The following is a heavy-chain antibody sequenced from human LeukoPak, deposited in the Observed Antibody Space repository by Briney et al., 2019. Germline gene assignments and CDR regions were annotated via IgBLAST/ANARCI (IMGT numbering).Heavy chain of an antibody. V-gene: IGHV3-23*01. J-gene: IGHJ6*02. CDR1: GFTFSSYA. CDR2: ISGSGGST. D-gene: IGHD1-26*01. Sequence: GGSLRLSCAAPGFTFSSYAMGWVRQAPGKGLEWVSAISGSGGSTYYADSVKGRFTISRDNSKNTLYLQMNSLRAEDTAVYYCAREGGSYGRPSYGMDVWGQGTTVTVSS. CDR3: AREGGSYGRPSYGMDV.